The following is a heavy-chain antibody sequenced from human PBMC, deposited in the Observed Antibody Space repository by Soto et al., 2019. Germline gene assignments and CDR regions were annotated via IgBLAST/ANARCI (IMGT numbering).Heavy chain of an antibody. CDR3: ARASFDQGMLLDY. Sequence: QVQLAESGGGVVQPGKSLRLSCAASGFSFSVFGIHWVRQTPGKGLEWVAVIWYDGINKYYADSVKGRFTVSRDNSKNTVYLQMNSLRVDDTAVYYCARASFDQGMLLDYWGQGTLVTVST. CDR2: IWYDGINK. J-gene: IGHJ4*02. D-gene: IGHD3-10*01. CDR1: GFSFSVFG. V-gene: IGHV3-33*01.